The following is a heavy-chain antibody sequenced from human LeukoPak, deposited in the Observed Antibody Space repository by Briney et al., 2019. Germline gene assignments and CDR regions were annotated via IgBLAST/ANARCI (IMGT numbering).Heavy chain of an antibody. Sequence: ASVKVSCKASGYTFTSYDINWVRQATGQGLEWMGWMNPNSGNTGYAQKFQGRVTMTRNTSISTAYMELSSLRSEDTAVYYCARAITMVQIDAFDIWGQGTMVTVSS. D-gene: IGHD3-10*01. CDR1: GYTFTSYD. J-gene: IGHJ3*02. CDR2: MNPNSGNT. CDR3: ARAITMVQIDAFDI. V-gene: IGHV1-8*01.